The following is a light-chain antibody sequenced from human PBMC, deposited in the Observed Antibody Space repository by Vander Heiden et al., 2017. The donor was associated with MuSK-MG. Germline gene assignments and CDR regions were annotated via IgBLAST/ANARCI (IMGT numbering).Light chain of an antibody. Sequence: QSALTQPPSASGTPGQRVTISCSGSSSNIGSNTGDWYQHLPGTAPKLLIERNDQRPSGVPDRFSGSKSGTSASLAISGLQSEDEADYYCAAWDDSLNVVVFGGGTKLTVL. J-gene: IGLJ3*02. CDR1: SSNIGSNT. CDR2: RND. CDR3: AAWDDSLNVVV. V-gene: IGLV1-44*01.